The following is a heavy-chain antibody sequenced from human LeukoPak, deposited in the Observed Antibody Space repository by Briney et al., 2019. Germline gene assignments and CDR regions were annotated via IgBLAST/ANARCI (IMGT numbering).Heavy chain of an antibody. D-gene: IGHD3-16*02. Sequence: KPSETLSLTCAVYGGSFSGYYWSWIRQPPGKGLEWIGAINHSGSTNYNPSLKSRVTISVDTSKNQFSLKLSSVTAADTAVYYCARDTGVWGSYRLAWFDPWGQGTLVTVSS. J-gene: IGHJ5*02. CDR2: INHSGST. CDR3: ARDTGVWGSYRLAWFDP. V-gene: IGHV4-34*01. CDR1: GGSFSGYY.